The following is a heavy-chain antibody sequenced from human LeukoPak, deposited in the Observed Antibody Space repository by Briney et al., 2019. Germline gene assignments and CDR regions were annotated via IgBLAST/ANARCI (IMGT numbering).Heavy chain of an antibody. D-gene: IGHD3-10*01. J-gene: IGHJ5*02. CDR3: ARDKGSITMVRGVNYWFDP. Sequence: ASVKVSCKASGYTFTSYGISWVRQAPGQGLEWMGWISAYNGNTNYAQKLRGRVTMTTDTSTSTAYMELRSLRSDDTAVYYCARDKGSITMVRGVNYWFDPWGQGTLVTVSS. CDR1: GYTFTSYG. CDR2: ISAYNGNT. V-gene: IGHV1-18*01.